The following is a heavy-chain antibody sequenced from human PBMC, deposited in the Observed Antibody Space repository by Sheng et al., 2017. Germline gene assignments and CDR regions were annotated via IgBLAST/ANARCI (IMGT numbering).Heavy chain of an antibody. V-gene: IGHV1-69*04. D-gene: IGHD3-9*01. CDR3: ASGVFWDGPLAYYMDV. J-gene: IGHJ6*03. CDR1: GGTFSSYA. Sequence: QVQLVQSGAEVKKPGSSVKVSCKASGGTFSSYAISWVRQAPGQGLEWMGGIIPILGIANYAQKFQGRVTITADKSTSTAYMELSSLRSEDTAVYYCASGVFWDGPLAYYMDVWGKGTTVTVSS. CDR2: IIPILGIA.